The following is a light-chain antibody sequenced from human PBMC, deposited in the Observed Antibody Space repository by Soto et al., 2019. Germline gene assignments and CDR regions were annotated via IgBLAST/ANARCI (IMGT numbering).Light chain of an antibody. Sequence: QSALTQPASVSGSPGQSITISCTGTSSDVGGYNYVSWFQQHPGKAPKLMIYEVSDRPSRVSNRFCGSKSGNTASLTISGLQAEDEADYYCSSYTRSSTSYVFGTGTKVTVL. CDR1: SSDVGGYNY. J-gene: IGLJ1*01. CDR3: SSYTRSSTSYV. CDR2: EVS. V-gene: IGLV2-14*01.